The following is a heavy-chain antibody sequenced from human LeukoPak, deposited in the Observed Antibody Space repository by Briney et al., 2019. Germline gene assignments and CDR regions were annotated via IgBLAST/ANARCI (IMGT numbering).Heavy chain of an antibody. J-gene: IGHJ5*02. Sequence: GGSLRLSCAASGFTFSSSEMNWVRQAPGKGLEWISYISNSGSTIYYADSVKGRFTVSRDNAKNSLYLQLNSLRPKDTAVYYRAREKKVHRGYNWIAPWGRGTLVTVSS. CDR2: ISNSGSTI. CDR1: GFTFSSSE. V-gene: IGHV3-48*03. CDR3: AREKKVHRGYNWIAP. D-gene: IGHD2-21*01.